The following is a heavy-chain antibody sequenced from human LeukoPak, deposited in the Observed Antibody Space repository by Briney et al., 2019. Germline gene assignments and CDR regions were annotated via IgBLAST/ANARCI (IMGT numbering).Heavy chain of an antibody. J-gene: IGHJ4*02. CDR3: ARSGIPNPLDY. CDR1: GFTFSGSA. D-gene: IGHD1-14*01. CDR2: ISGSGDIT. Sequence: PGGSLRLSCAASGFTFSGSAMSWVRQAPGKGLEWVSDISGSGDITYYADSVKGRFTISRDNSKNTLYLQMNSLRAEDTAAYYCARSGIPNPLDYWGQGTLVTVSS. V-gene: IGHV3-23*01.